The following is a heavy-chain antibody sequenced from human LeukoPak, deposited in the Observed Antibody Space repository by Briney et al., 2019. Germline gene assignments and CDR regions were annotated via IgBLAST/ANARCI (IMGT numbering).Heavy chain of an antibody. J-gene: IGHJ4*02. Sequence: SGGSLRLSCAASGFTFSSYWMSWVRQAPGKGLEWVANIKQDGSEKYYVDSVKGRFTISRDNAKNSLYLQMNSLRAEDTAVYYCARDPLSLTYYYDSSYFDYWGQGTLVTVSS. V-gene: IGHV3-7*01. D-gene: IGHD3-22*01. CDR1: GFTFSSYW. CDR2: IKQDGSEK. CDR3: ARDPLSLTYYYDSSYFDY.